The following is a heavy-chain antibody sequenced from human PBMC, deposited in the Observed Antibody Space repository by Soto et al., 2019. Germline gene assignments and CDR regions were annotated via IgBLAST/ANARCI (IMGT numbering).Heavy chain of an antibody. V-gene: IGHV1-69*01. CDR3: ARGADYYDSSPGHYFDY. D-gene: IGHD3-22*01. CDR1: GGTFSSYA. J-gene: IGHJ4*02. CDR2: IIPIFGTA. Sequence: QVQLVQSGAEVNKPGSSVKVSCKASGGTFSSYAISWVRQAPGQGLEWMGGIIPIFGTANYAQKFQGRVTITADESTSTAYMELSSLRSEDTAVYYCARGADYYDSSPGHYFDYWGQGTLVTVSS.